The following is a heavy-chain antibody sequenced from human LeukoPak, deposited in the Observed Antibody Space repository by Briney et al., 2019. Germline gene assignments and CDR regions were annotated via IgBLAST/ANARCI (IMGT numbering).Heavy chain of an antibody. J-gene: IGHJ5*02. CDR2: IYPGDSHT. D-gene: IGHD6-25*01. V-gene: IGHV5-51*01. Sequence: GESPKISRRGPGYSFSTNWIGRVRQMPGKGLEWMGIIYPGDSHTRYNPSFQGQVTMSADKSTNTAYLQWSSLKASDTAIYYCARTSANWFDAWGQGTLVTVSS. CDR1: GYSFSTNW. CDR3: ARTSANWFDA.